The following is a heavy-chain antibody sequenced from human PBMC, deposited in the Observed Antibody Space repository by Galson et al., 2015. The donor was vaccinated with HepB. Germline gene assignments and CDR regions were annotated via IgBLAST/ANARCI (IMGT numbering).Heavy chain of an antibody. D-gene: IGHD3-10*01. V-gene: IGHV5-51*03. CDR1: GYSFTTYW. J-gene: IGHJ6*02. Sequence: QSGAEVKNPGDSLKLSCKASGYSFTTYWIAWVRQTPGKGLEWMGIIYPGDSDTSYSPSFRGQVTISADKATNTAVLQWNSLKASDTAMYYCVRRDTMIRGGHGMDVWGQGTTVIVSS. CDR2: IYPGDSDT. CDR3: VRRDTMIRGGHGMDV.